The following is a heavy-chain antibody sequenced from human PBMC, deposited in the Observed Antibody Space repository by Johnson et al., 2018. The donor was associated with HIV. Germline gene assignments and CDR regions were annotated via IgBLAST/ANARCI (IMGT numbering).Heavy chain of an antibody. Sequence: QVQLVESGGGVVQPGRSLRLSCAASGFTFSSYAMHWVRQAPAKGLEWVAIISYDGGDKDYADSVKGRFTISRDNAKNSLYLQMNSLRAEDTAVYYCARDSTAGPDKGLDYVGAFDIWGQGTMVTVSS. CDR1: GFTFSSYA. J-gene: IGHJ3*02. CDR2: ISYDGGDK. D-gene: IGHD4-17*01. CDR3: ARDSTAGPDKGLDYVGAFDI. V-gene: IGHV3-30*04.